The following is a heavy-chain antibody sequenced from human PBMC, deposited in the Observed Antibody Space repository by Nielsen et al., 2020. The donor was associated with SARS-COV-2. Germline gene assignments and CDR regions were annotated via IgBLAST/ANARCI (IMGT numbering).Heavy chain of an antibody. CDR1: GFTFSSYW. J-gene: IGHJ2*01. CDR2: IKQDGSEK. Sequence: GESLKISCAASGFTFSSYWMSWVRQAPGKGLEWVANIKQDGSEKYYVDSVKGRFTISRDNAKNSLYLQMNSLRAEDTAVYYCARDRYTYYDFWSGYWYFDLWGRGTLVTVSS. V-gene: IGHV3-7*05. CDR3: ARDRYTYYDFWSGYWYFDL. D-gene: IGHD3-3*01.